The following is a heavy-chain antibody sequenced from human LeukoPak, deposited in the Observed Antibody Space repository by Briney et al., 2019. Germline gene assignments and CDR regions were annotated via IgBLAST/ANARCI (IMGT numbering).Heavy chain of an antibody. V-gene: IGHV3-48*02. CDR1: GFIFSSYS. D-gene: IGHD3-22*01. J-gene: IGHJ4*02. CDR2: ISSSSSTI. CDR3: ARDGYYDSSGYYFYAGQNDY. Sequence: GGSLSLACAASGFIFSSYSMNWVRQAPGKGLEWVSYISSSSSTIYYADSVKGRFTISRDNAKNSLYLQMNSLRDEDTAVYYCARDGYYDSSGYYFYAGQNDYWGQGTLVTVSS.